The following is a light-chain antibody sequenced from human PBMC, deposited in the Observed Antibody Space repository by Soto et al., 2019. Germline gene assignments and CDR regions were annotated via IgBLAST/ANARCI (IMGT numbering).Light chain of an antibody. Sequence: QSVLTQPASVSGSPGQSITISCTGTSSDGGGYNSVSWYRQDPGKAPKLMIYDVTNRPSGVSNRFSGSKSGNTASLTISGLQAEDEADYYCSSFTSDITYVFGTGTKVTVL. J-gene: IGLJ1*01. CDR1: SSDGGGYNS. V-gene: IGLV2-14*01. CDR2: DVT. CDR3: SSFTSDITYV.